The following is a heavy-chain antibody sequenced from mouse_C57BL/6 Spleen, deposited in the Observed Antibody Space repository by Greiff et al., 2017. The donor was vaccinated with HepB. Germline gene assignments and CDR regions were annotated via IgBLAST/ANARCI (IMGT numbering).Heavy chain of an antibody. CDR2: IWSGGST. Sequence: QVHVKQSGPGLVQPSQSLSITCTVSGFSLTSYGVHWVRQSPGKGLEWLGVIWSGGSTDYNAAFISRLSISKDNSKSQVFFKMNSLQADDTAIYYCARNWAYYSNSYAMDYWGQGTSVTVSS. J-gene: IGHJ4*01. CDR3: ARNWAYYSNSYAMDY. D-gene: IGHD2-5*01. CDR1: GFSLTSYG. V-gene: IGHV2-2*01.